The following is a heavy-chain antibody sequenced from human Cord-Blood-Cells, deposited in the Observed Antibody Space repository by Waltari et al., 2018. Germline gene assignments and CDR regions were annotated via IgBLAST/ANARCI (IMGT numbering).Heavy chain of an antibody. CDR2: ISGSGGST. V-gene: IGHV3-23*01. D-gene: IGHD3-3*01. Sequence: QPGGSLRLSCAASGFTFSSYAMSWVRQAPGKGLEWVSAISGSGGSTYYADSVKGRFTISRDNSKNTLYLQMNSLRAEDTAVYYCAKLFYYDFWSGYYFDYWGQGTLVTVSS. CDR3: AKLFYYDFWSGYYFDY. J-gene: IGHJ4*02. CDR1: GFTFSSYA.